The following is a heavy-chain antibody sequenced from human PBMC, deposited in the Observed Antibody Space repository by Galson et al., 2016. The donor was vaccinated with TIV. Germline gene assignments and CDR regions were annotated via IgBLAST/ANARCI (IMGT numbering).Heavy chain of an antibody. CDR3: ARDRVVDATYYYYYYGMDV. CDR1: GLSVSINY. CDR2: ISAGGNT. D-gene: IGHD2-15*01. J-gene: IGHJ6*02. V-gene: IGHV3-66*02. Sequence: SLRLSCAASGLSVSINYMAWVRQAPGKGLEWVSLISAGGNTYYPDSVKGRFTISRDNSKSTLYLQMNSLRVEDTAVYYCARDRVVDATYYYYYYGMDVWGQGTAVIVSS.